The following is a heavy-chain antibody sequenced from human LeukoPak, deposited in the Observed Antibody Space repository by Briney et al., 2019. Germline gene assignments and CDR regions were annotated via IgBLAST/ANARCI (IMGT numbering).Heavy chain of an antibody. J-gene: IGHJ4*02. V-gene: IGHV7-4-1*02. Sequence: GASVKVSCKASGYTFTSYAMNWVRQAPGQGLEWMGWINTNTGNPTYAQGFTGRFVFSLDTSVSTAYLQISSLKAEDTAVYYCARVPDTAMVFEVDYWGQGTLVTVSS. CDR1: GYTFTSYA. D-gene: IGHD5-18*01. CDR3: ARVPDTAMVFEVDY. CDR2: INTNTGNP.